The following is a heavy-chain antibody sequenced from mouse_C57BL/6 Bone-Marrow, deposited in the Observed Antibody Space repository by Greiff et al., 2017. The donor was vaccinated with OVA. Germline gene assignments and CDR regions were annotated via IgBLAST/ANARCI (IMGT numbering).Heavy chain of an antibody. CDR1: GFTFSSYA. V-gene: IGHV5-9-1*02. D-gene: IGHD1-1*01. Sequence: EVQLVESGEGLVKPGGSLKLSCAASGFTFSSYAMSWVRQTPEKRLEWVAYISSGGDYIYYADTVKGRFTISRDNARNTLYLQMSSLKSEDTAMSYCTTAWFSSCYGSSLDYWGQGTTLTVSS. CDR3: TTAWFSSCYGSSLDY. J-gene: IGHJ2*01. CDR2: ISSGGDYI.